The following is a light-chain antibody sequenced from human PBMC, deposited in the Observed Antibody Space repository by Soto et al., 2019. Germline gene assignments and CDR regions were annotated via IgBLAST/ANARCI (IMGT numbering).Light chain of an antibody. CDR3: QQYGSLIT. CDR2: GAS. CDR1: QSVSSSY. J-gene: IGKJ3*01. V-gene: IGKV3-20*01. Sequence: EIVLTQSPGTLSLSPGERATLSCRASQSVSSSYLAWYQQKPGQAPRLLIYGASSRAPGIPDRFSGSGSGTDFALTISRLEPEDFAVYSCQQYGSLITFGPATKVDIK.